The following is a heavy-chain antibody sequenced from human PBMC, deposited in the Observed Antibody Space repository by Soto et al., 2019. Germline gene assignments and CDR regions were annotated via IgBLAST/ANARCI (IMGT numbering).Heavy chain of an antibody. CDR2: MNPNSGNT. CDR3: ARGRQLEPDSNWSGYYEGDS. D-gene: IGHD3-3*01. Sequence: ASVKVSCKASGYTFTSYDINWVRQATGQGLEWMGWMNPNSGNTGYAQKFQGRVTMTRNTSISTAYMELSSLRSEDTAVYYCARGRQLEPDSNWSGYYEGDSWGQGTLVTVSS. V-gene: IGHV1-8*01. J-gene: IGHJ4*02. CDR1: GYTFTSYD.